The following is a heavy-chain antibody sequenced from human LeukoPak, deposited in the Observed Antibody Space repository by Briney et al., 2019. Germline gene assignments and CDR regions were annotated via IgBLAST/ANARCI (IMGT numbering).Heavy chain of an antibody. J-gene: IGHJ1*01. D-gene: IGHD1-26*01. Sequence: SETLSLTCAVSGYSISSGYYWGWTRQPPGKGLEWIGTICHSGSNYYNPSLQSRVTISVDTSKNQYSLRLTSVTAADTAVYFCASSTAVVLAKKFQEWGQGTLVSVSS. CDR2: ICHSGSN. CDR3: ASSTAVVLAKKFQE. V-gene: IGHV4-38-2*01. CDR1: GYSISSGYY.